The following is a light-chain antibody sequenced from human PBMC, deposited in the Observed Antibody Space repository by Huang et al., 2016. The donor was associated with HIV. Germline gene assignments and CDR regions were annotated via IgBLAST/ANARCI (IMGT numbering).Light chain of an antibody. Sequence: EIVMTQSPATLSVTPGVGATLSCRATQSVSVNLAWYQQKPGQAPRLLIHSASTRATGIPVRFSGGGSGTEFTLTISRLQSEDSAVYYCQQYNNGPPWTFGQGTKVEMK. CDR2: SAS. V-gene: IGKV3-15*01. J-gene: IGKJ1*01. CDR3: QQYNNGPPWT. CDR1: QSVSVN.